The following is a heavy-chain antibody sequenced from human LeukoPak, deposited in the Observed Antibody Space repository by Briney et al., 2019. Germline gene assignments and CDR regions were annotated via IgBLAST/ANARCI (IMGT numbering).Heavy chain of an antibody. J-gene: IGHJ3*01. CDR1: GFTVSSTY. Sequence: PGGSLRLSCVASGFTVSSTYMGWGRQAPGKGLEWVSLIESGATTYYSHSAKGRFTISRDSSKNTLYLQMNSLRAEDTAVYYCARDRFFDVWGQGTMVTVSS. CDR2: IESGATT. V-gene: IGHV3-66*01. CDR3: ARDRFFDV.